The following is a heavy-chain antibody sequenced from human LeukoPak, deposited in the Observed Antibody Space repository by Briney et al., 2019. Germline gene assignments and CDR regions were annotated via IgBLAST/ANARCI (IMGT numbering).Heavy chain of an antibody. CDR2: MNPNSGNT. Sequence: ASVKVSCKASGYTFSSYGINWVRQATGQGLEWMGWMNPNSGNTGYAQKFQGRVTMTRNTSISTAYMELSSLRYEDTAVYYCARGYCSGGSCYDVDPWGQGTLVTVSS. J-gene: IGHJ5*02. CDR1: GYTFSSYG. V-gene: IGHV1-8*01. CDR3: ARGYCSGGSCYDVDP. D-gene: IGHD2-15*01.